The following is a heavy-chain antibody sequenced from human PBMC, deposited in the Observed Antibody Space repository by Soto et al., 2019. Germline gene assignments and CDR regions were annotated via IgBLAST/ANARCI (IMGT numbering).Heavy chain of an antibody. CDR1: GGSISSYY. D-gene: IGHD3-22*01. CDR2: LHFSANSGNT. CDR3: ARSYYYDTSGSQRSYFDY. V-gene: IGHV4-59*01. Sequence: PEETLSLTCTVSGGSISSYYWSWTRQPPGKGLEWIGYLHFSANSGNTNYNPSLKSRVTILVDTSKKQFSLKLSSVTAADTAVYYCARSYYYDTSGSQRSYFDYWGQGILVTVSS. J-gene: IGHJ4*02.